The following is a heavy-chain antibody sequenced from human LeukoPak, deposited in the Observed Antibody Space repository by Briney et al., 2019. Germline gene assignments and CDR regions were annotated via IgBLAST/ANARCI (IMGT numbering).Heavy chain of an antibody. V-gene: IGHV3-23*01. J-gene: IGHJ4*02. Sequence: GASLRLSCAASGFIFSNYAMSWVRQAPGKGLEWVSAIGGRDGGTYYADSVKGRFTISRDNSKNTVYLQMNSLRGEDTAVYYCARLRGPLDYWGQGTLVTVSS. CDR1: GFIFSNYA. CDR3: ARLRGPLDY. D-gene: IGHD5-12*01. CDR2: IGGRDGGT.